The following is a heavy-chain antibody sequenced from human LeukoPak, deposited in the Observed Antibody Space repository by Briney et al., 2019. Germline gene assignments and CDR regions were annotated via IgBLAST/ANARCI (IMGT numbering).Heavy chain of an antibody. D-gene: IGHD3-3*01. CDR1: GYTFTGYY. J-gene: IGHJ5*02. Sequence: EASVKVSCKASGYTFTGYYMHWVRQAPGQVLEWMGWINPNSGGTNYAQKFQGRVTMTRDTSISTAYMELSRLRSDDTAVYYCARAGTFWSVLDNWFDPWGQGTLVTVSS. CDR3: ARAGTFWSVLDNWFDP. V-gene: IGHV1-2*02. CDR2: INPNSGGT.